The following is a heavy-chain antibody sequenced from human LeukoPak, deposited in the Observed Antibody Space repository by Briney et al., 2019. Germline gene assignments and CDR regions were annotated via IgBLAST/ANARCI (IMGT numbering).Heavy chain of an antibody. CDR2: INPNSGGT. Sequence: ASEKVSCKASGYTFTGYYMHWVRQAPGQGLEWMGWINPNSGGTNYAQKFQGRVTMTRDTSISTAYMELSRLRSDDTAVYYCAREGVYGSGSADYWGQGTLVTVSS. V-gene: IGHV1-2*02. J-gene: IGHJ4*02. D-gene: IGHD3-10*01. CDR1: GYTFTGYY. CDR3: AREGVYGSGSADY.